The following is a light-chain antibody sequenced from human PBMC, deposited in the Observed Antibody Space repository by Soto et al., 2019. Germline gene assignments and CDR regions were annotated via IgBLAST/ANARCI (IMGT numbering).Light chain of an antibody. Sequence: EIVMTQSPGTLSLSPGERAPLSCRASQSVSSRLAWYQQKPGQDPRLLISGASSRATGIPDRFSGGGSGTDFTLTISRLEPEEFALDYCQHYGSSGTFGQGTKVDIK. J-gene: IGKJ1*01. V-gene: IGKV3-20*01. CDR3: QHYGSSGT. CDR2: GAS. CDR1: QSVSSR.